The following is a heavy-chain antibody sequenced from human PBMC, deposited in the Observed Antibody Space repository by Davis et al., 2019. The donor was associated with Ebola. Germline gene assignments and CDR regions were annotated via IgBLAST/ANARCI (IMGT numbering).Heavy chain of an antibody. CDR2: IYYSGNT. J-gene: IGHJ4*02. D-gene: IGHD3-22*01. CDR1: TFSSYA. CDR3: ARRNYYYENF. V-gene: IGHV4-39*01. Sequence: TFSSYAMSWVRQSPGKGLEWIGSIYYSGNTYYSPSLRSRVTMSVDSSKNQFSLELSSVTAADTAIYYCARRNYYYENFWGQGILVTVSS.